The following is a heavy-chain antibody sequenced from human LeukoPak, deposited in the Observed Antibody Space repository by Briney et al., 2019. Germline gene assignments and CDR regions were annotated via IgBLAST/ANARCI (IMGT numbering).Heavy chain of an antibody. CDR2: IGTAGDT. V-gene: IGHV3-13*01. CDR1: GFTFSSYD. CDR3: ARDPLLSWEGYMDV. Sequence: TGGSLRLSCAASGFTFSSYDMHWVRQATGKGLEWVSAIGTAGDTYYPGSVKGRFTISRENAKNSLYLQMNSLRAGDTAVYYCARDPLLSWEGYMDVWGKGTTVTVSS. J-gene: IGHJ6*03. D-gene: IGHD2-8*02.